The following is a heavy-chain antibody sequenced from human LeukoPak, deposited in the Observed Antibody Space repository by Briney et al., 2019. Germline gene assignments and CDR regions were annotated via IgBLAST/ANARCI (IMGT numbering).Heavy chain of an antibody. CDR3: TTDGDYYDSSINFDY. CDR1: GYTFTNYF. Sequence: ASVKVSCKASGYTFTNYFMHWVRQAPGQGLEWMGIINPSGGTTDYAQKFQGRVTMTRDTSTSTVYMELSSLRSEDTAVYYCTTDGDYYDSSINFDYWGQGTLVTVSS. D-gene: IGHD3-22*01. CDR2: INPSGGTT. V-gene: IGHV1-46*01. J-gene: IGHJ4*02.